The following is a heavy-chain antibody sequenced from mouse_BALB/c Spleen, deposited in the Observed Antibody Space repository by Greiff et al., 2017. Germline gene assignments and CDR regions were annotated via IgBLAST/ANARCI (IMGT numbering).Heavy chain of an antibody. V-gene: IGHV2-4-1*01. CDR3: ACNRDPYYRHAMDY. D-gene: IGHD2-14*01. CDR2: IWSGGST. CDR1: GFSLTSYG. Sequence: QVQLQQSGPGLVQPSQSLSITCTVSGFSLTSYGVHWVRQSPGKGLEWLGVIWSGGSTDYNAAFISSLSISKDNSKDQVFFKMYSLHADDTAIDYCACNRDPYYRHAMDYWGQGTSVTVSS. J-gene: IGHJ4*01.